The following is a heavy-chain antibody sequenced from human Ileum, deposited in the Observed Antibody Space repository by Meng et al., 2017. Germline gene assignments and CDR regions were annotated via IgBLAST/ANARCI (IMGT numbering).Heavy chain of an antibody. D-gene: IGHD6-19*01. CDR1: GYTFTSYD. Sequence: ASVKVSCNASGYTFTSYDISWVRQAPGQGLEWVGWISGNTGNTNYAHDLRGRVTLTRDTSTSTAYMELGSLRSDDTAVYYCARGSGSSSRGYDDWGRGTLVTVSS. V-gene: IGHV1-18*01. CDR2: ISGNTGNT. CDR3: ARGSGSSSRGYDD. J-gene: IGHJ4*02.